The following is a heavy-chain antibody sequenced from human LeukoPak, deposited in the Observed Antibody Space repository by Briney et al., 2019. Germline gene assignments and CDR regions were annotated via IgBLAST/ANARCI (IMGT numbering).Heavy chain of an antibody. V-gene: IGHV4-59*01. CDR2: IYYSGST. CDR1: GGSISSYY. Sequence: PSETLSLTCTVSGGSISSYYWSWIRQPPGKGLEWIGYIYYSGSTNYNPSLKSRVTISVDTSKNQFSLKLSSVTAADTAVYYCARLAAAGPFGPYHFDYWGQGTLVTVSS. J-gene: IGHJ4*02. D-gene: IGHD6-13*01. CDR3: ARLAAAGPFGPYHFDY.